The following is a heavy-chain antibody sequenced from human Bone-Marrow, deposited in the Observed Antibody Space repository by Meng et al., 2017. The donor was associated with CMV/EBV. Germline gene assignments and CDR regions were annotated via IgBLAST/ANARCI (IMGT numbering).Heavy chain of an antibody. CDR2: ISSNSDTI. V-gene: IGHV3-48*04. J-gene: IGHJ4*02. CDR3: ASNWKYPSYFDY. CDR1: GFTFSGYT. D-gene: IGHD1-7*01. Sequence: GESLKISCVASGFTFSGYTMNWVRQAPGKGLEWVSYISSNSDTIYYADSVKGRFTISRDNAKNSLFLQMNSLRAEDTAVYYCASNWKYPSYFDYWGQGTLVTVSS.